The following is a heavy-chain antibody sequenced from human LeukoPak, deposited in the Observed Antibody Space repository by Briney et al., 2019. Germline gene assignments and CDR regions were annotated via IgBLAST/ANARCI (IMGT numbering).Heavy chain of an antibody. V-gene: IGHV3-30-3*01. Sequence: GGSLRLSCAASGFTFSSYAMHWVRQAPGKGLEWVAVISYDGSNKYYADSVKGRFTISRDNSKSTLYLQMNSLRAEDTAVYYCARGQVLRFLEWLYYFDYWGQGTLVTVSS. J-gene: IGHJ4*02. CDR1: GFTFSSYA. CDR2: ISYDGSNK. CDR3: ARGQVLRFLEWLYYFDY. D-gene: IGHD3-3*01.